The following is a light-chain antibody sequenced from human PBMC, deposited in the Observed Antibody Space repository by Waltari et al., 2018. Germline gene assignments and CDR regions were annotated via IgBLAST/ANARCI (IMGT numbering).Light chain of an antibody. J-gene: IGLJ2*01. CDR3: QSYDNSDHVV. Sequence: NFMLTQPHSVPESPGKTVTISCSRRSGSIASNYVQWYQQPPGSAPTTVIYEYDQRPAGVPDRFSGSIDSSSNSASLTLSGLKTEDEADSYCQSYDNSDHVVFGGGTKLTVL. V-gene: IGLV6-57*03. CDR2: EYD. CDR1: SGSIASNY.